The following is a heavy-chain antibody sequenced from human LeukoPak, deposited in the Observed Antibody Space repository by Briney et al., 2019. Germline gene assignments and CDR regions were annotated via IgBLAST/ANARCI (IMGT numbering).Heavy chain of an antibody. Sequence: SSETLSLTCTVSGGSISSSSYYWGWIRQPPGKGLEWIGSIYHSGSTYYNPSLKSRVTISVDTSKNQFSLKLSSVTAADTAVYYCAKGGGWWGSGFDYWGQGTLVTVSS. V-gene: IGHV4-39*01. CDR3: AKGGGWWGSGFDY. D-gene: IGHD6-19*01. CDR1: GGSISSSSYY. J-gene: IGHJ4*02. CDR2: IYHSGST.